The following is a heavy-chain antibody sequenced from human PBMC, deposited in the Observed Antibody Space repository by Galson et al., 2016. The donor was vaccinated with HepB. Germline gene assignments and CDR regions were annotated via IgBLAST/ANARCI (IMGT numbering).Heavy chain of an antibody. V-gene: IGHV3-33*06. J-gene: IGHJ4*02. Sequence: SLRLSCAASGFTFGTYGMHWVRQAPGKGLEWVALIWYDGSKRYYADSVKGRFTISRDNSKNTLYLQMNSLRSEDTALYYCAKWWSSYFDGWGQGTLVTVSS. CDR1: GFTFGTYG. CDR3: AKWWSSYFDG. D-gene: IGHD2-15*01. CDR2: IWYDGSKR.